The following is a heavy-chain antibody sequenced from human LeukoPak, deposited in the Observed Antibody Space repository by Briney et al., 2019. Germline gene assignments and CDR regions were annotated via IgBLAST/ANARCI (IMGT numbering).Heavy chain of an antibody. J-gene: IGHJ1*01. CDR2: ISGSGGST. Sequence: GGSLRLSCAASGFTFSSYAMSWVRQVSGKGLEWVSVISGSGGSTYYADSVKGRFTISRDNSKNTLYLQMKGLRAEDTAVYYYAKEIYGDSTGGRFQHWGQGTLVTVSS. D-gene: IGHD4-17*01. CDR3: AKEIYGDSTGGRFQH. CDR1: GFTFSSYA. V-gene: IGHV3-23*01.